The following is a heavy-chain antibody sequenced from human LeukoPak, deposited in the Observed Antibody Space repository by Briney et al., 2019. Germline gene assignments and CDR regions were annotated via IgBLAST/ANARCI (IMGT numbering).Heavy chain of an antibody. D-gene: IGHD1-1*01. CDR2: ISYDGSNK. J-gene: IGHJ6*02. CDR1: GFTFSSYG. CDR3: AKVRLEGVGMDV. V-gene: IGHV3-30*18. Sequence: GRSLRLSCAASGFTFSSYGMHWVRQAPGKGLEWVAVISYDGSNKYYADSVKGRFTISRDNSKNTLYLQMNSLRAEDTAVYYCAKVRLEGVGMDVWGQGTTATVSS.